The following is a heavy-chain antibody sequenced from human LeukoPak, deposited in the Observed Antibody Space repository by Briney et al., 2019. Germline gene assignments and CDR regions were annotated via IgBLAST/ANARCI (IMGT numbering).Heavy chain of an antibody. V-gene: IGHV3-30-3*01. CDR3: ASGGKQTNWGNY. J-gene: IGHJ4*02. CDR1: GFTFSSYA. CDR2: ISYDGSNK. Sequence: PGGSLRLSCAASGFTFSSYAMHWVRQAPGKGLEWVAVISYDGSNKYYADSVKGRFTISRDNSKNTLYLQMNSLRAEETAVYYCASGGKQTNWGNYWGQGTLVTVSS. D-gene: IGHD7-27*01.